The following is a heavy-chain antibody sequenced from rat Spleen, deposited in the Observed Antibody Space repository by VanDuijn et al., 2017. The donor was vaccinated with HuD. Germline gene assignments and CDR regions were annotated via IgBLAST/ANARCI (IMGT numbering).Heavy chain of an antibody. CDR1: GFTFTDFY. CDR3: ARGALYGGYLDY. V-gene: IGHV7-7*01. Sequence: EVKLLESGGGLVQPGGSMRLSCAASGFTFTDFYMNWIRQPAGKAPEWLGFVRNKANGYTTEYNPSVKGRFTISRDNTQNMLYLQMNTLRTEDTATYYCARGALYGGYLDYWGQGVMVTVSS. CDR2: VRNKANGYTT. D-gene: IGHD1-11*01. J-gene: IGHJ2*01.